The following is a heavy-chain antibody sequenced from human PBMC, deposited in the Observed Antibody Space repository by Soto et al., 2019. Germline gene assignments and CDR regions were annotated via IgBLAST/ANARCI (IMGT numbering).Heavy chain of an antibody. CDR2: ISFSSSNI. CDR3: ARAPGESGSYYGFFDN. Sequence: EVRLVESGGGLVQPGGSLRLSGEASGFTFSSNNLNWVRQAPGKGLEWVSYISFSSSNIYYADSVKGRFTISRDNAKNSLYLQMNSLRDEDTAVYYCARAPGESGSYYGFFDNWGQGTLVTVSS. J-gene: IGHJ4*02. V-gene: IGHV3-48*02. CDR1: GFTFSSNN. D-gene: IGHD1-26*01.